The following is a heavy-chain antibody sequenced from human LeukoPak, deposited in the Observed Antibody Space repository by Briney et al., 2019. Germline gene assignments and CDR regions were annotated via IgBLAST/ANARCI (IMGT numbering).Heavy chain of an antibody. V-gene: IGHV3-30*04. D-gene: IGHD3-22*01. CDR2: ISYDGSNK. CDR3: ARDPYYYDSSGYIDY. Sequence: GGSLRLSRAASGFTFSSYAMHWVRQAPGKGVEGVAGISYDGSNKYYADSVKGRFTISRDNSKNTLYLQMNSLRAEDTAVYYCARDPYYYDSSGYIDYWGQGTLVTVSS. CDR1: GFTFSSYA. J-gene: IGHJ4*02.